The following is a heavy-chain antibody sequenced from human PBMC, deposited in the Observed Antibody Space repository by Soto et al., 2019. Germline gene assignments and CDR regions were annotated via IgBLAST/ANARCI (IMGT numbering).Heavy chain of an antibody. V-gene: IGHV2-70*01. J-gene: IGHJ6*02. CDR1: GFSLSTSGMC. CDR3: ARVLYSRPSYYYDMDV. Sequence: ESGPTLVNPTQSLTLTCTFSGFSLSTSGMCVSWIRQPPGKALEWLALIDWDDDKYYSTSLKTRLTISKDTSKNQVVLTMTNMDPVDTATYYCARVLYSRPSYYYDMDVWGQGTTVTVSS. D-gene: IGHD6-13*01. CDR2: IDWDDDK.